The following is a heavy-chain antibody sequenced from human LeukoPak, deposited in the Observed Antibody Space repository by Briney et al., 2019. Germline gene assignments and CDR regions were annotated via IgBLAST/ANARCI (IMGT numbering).Heavy chain of an antibody. CDR2: ISWDGGNT. CDR1: GFTFDDYT. Sequence: PGGSLILSCAASGFTFDDYTMHWVRQAPGKGLEWVSLISWDGGNTYYADSVKGRFTISRDNSKNSLYLQMNSLRTEDTALYYCAKETEEMALGYWGQGTLVTVSS. V-gene: IGHV3-43*01. D-gene: IGHD5-24*01. CDR3: AKETEEMALGY. J-gene: IGHJ4*02.